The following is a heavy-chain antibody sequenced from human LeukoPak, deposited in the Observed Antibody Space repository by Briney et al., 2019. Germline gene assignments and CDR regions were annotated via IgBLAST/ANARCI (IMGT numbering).Heavy chain of an antibody. Sequence: GGSLRLSCAASGFTFSSYDMHWVRQAPGKGLMWVSQSKYDGSTKSYAASVRGRFTISRDNAKNTLYLHMDSLRAEDTAVYYCARSDYFHNWGQGTMVVVSA. CDR1: GFTFSSYD. CDR2: SKYDGSTK. J-gene: IGHJ3*01. V-gene: IGHV3-74*01. D-gene: IGHD2/OR15-2a*01. CDR3: ARSDYFHN.